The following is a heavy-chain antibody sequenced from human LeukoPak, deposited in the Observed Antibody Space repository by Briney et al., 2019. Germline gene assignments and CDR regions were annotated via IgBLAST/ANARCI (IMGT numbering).Heavy chain of an antibody. CDR2: IYYSGST. J-gene: IGHJ3*02. Sequence: KPSETLSLTCTVSGGSVSSYYWSWIWQPPGKGLEWIGSIYYSGSTNYNPSLKSRVTISVDTSKRQFSLKLSSVTAADTALYYCARHFTVVVPAAIGPDAFAIWGQGTMVTVSS. V-gene: IGHV4-59*08. D-gene: IGHD2-2*01. CDR3: ARHFTVVVPAAIGPDAFAI. CDR1: GGSVSSYY.